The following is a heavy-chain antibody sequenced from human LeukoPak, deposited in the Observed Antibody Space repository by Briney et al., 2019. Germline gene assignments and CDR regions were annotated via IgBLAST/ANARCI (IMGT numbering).Heavy chain of an antibody. CDR2: INHSGST. V-gene: IGHV4-34*01. Sequence: SETPSLTCAVYGGSFSGYYWSWIRQPPGKGLVWIGEINHSGSTNYNPSLKSRVTISVDTSKNQFSLKLSSVTAADTAVYYCARGHRYCSSTSCLLGRDYWGQGTLVTVSS. CDR3: ARGHRYCSSTSCLLGRDY. J-gene: IGHJ4*02. CDR1: GGSFSGYY. D-gene: IGHD2-2*01.